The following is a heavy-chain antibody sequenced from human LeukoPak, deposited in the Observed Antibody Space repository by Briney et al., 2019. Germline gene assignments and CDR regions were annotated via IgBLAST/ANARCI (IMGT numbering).Heavy chain of an antibody. D-gene: IGHD5-24*01. CDR3: ARGRDGYIGAFDI. V-gene: IGHV4-30-2*01. Sequence: SETLSLTCAVSGGSISSGGYSWSWIRQPPGKGLEWIGYIYHSGSTYYNPSLKSRVTISVDRSKNQFSLKLSSVTAADTAVYYCARGRDGYIGAFDIWGQGTMVTVSS. CDR2: IYHSGST. CDR1: GGSISSGGYS. J-gene: IGHJ3*02.